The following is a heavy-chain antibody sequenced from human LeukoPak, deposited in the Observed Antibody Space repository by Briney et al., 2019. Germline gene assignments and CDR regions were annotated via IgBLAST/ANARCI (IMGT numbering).Heavy chain of an antibody. J-gene: IGHJ4*02. Sequence: PGGSLRLSCVGSEFTFSNYWMSWVCQIPGKRPEWVANIDRDGGDEYYVDSVKGRFTLSRDNAKNSLYLQMNSLRVEDTAIYYCAREYCSGGTCYAPGYWGQGTLVTVSS. CDR1: EFTFSNYW. V-gene: IGHV3-7*03. D-gene: IGHD2-15*01. CDR2: IDRDGGDE. CDR3: AREYCSGGTCYAPGY.